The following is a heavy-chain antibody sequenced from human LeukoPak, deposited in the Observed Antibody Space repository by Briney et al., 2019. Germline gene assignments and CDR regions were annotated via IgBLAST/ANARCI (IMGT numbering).Heavy chain of an antibody. CDR3: AKAIVRLADAFDI. CDR2: ISWNSGSI. D-gene: IGHD2-21*01. CDR1: GFTFDDYA. V-gene: IGHV3-9*01. J-gene: IGHJ3*02. Sequence: GRSLRLSCAASGFTFDDYAMHWVRQAPGKGLEWVSGISWNSGSIGYADSVKGRFTISRDNAKNSLYLQMNSLRAEDTALYYSAKAIVRLADAFDIWGQGTMVTVSS.